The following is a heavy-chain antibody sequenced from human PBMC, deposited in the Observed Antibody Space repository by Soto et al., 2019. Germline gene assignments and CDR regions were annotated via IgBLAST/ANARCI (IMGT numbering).Heavy chain of an antibody. D-gene: IGHD3-3*01. V-gene: IGHV4-31*03. CDR1: AGSISSGGYY. CDR2: IYYSGST. Sequence: SETLSLTCTVSAGSISSGGYYWSWIRQHPGKGLEWIGDIYYSGSTYYNPSHKSRVTISVDTSKNQCSLKMSSVNAADTAVYYCARAGNGITIFGVVIKYFDDWGQGTLVTVSS. J-gene: IGHJ4*02. CDR3: ARAGNGITIFGVVIKYFDD.